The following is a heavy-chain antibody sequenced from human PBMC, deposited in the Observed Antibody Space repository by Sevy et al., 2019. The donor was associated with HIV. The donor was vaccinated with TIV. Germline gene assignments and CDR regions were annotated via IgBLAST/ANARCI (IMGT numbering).Heavy chain of an antibody. CDR1: GFIFTDYT. V-gene: IGHV3-21*01. J-gene: IGHJ4*02. Sequence: GGSLRLSCAASGFIFTDYTINWVRQAPGKGLEWVSSISPSGSYIYYADSVKGRFTFSRDNAKKSVFLQMNSLRGEDTAIYYCAREKGYSGSLLDNWGRGTLVTVSS. CDR3: AREKGYSGSLLDN. CDR2: ISPSGSYI. D-gene: IGHD5-12*01.